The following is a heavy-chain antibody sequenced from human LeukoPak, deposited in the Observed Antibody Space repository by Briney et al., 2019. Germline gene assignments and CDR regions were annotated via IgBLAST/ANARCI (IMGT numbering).Heavy chain of an antibody. CDR3: ARDSTPPYYYDSSGYPY. V-gene: IGHV1-2*02. CDR1: GYTFTGYY. Sequence: ASVKVSRKASGYTFTGYYMHWVRQAPGQGLEWMGWINPNSGGTNYAQKFQGRVTMTRDTSISTAYMELSRLRSDDTAVYYCARDSTPPYYYDSSGYPYWGQGTLVTVSS. J-gene: IGHJ4*02. D-gene: IGHD3-22*01. CDR2: INPNSGGT.